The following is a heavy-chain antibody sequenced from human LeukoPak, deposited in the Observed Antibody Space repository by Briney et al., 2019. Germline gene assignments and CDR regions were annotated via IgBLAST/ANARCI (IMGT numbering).Heavy chain of an antibody. Sequence: SETLSLTCAVSGYSISSGYYWGWIRQPPGKGLEWIGSIYHSGSTYYNPSLKSRVSISVDTSKNQLSLKLSSVTAADTAVYYCARQTGLLWFGELPGSHFDYWGQGTLVTVSS. J-gene: IGHJ4*02. D-gene: IGHD3-10*01. CDR3: ARQTGLLWFGELPGSHFDY. CDR2: IYHSGST. V-gene: IGHV4-38-2*01. CDR1: GYSISSGYY.